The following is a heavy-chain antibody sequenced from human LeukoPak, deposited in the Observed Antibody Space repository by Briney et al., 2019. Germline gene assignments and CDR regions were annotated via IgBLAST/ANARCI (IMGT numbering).Heavy chain of an antibody. CDR1: GYTFTSYA. D-gene: IGHD3-10*01. J-gene: IGHJ4*02. CDR3: ASTKSVRGDSSPLGY. CDR2: INAGNGNT. Sequence: ASVKVSCKASGYTFTSYAVHWVRQAPGQRLEWMGWINAGNGNTKYSQKFQGRVTITRDTSASTAYMELSSLRSEDTAVYYCASTKSVRGDSSPLGYWGRGTLVTVSS. V-gene: IGHV1-3*01.